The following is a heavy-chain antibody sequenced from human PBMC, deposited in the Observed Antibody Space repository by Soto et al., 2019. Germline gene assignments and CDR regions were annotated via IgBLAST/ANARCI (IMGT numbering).Heavy chain of an antibody. J-gene: IGHJ3*02. CDR1: GGSISSGGYY. D-gene: IGHD2-15*01. CDR3: ARDEFNDSKGAFDI. V-gene: IGHV4-31*03. Sequence: PSETLSLTCTVSGGSISSGGYYWSWIRQHPGKGLEWIGYIYYSGSTYYNPSLKSRVTISVDTSKNQFSLKLSSVTAADTAVYYCARDEFNDSKGAFDIWGQGTMVTVSS. CDR2: IYYSGST.